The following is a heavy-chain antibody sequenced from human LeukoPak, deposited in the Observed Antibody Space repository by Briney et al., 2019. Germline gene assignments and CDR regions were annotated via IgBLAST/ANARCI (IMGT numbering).Heavy chain of an antibody. D-gene: IGHD3-22*01. V-gene: IGHV4-4*07. Sequence: TSETLSLTCTVSGGSIRKQFWSCIPQSAGKGLEWIRRFYNSGIIDYNPSLRSRVTMSVDTSRHQFSLKLASVTAADTAVYYCMRVSKSYDGSCYCHDYWGGGTLVTVSS. J-gene: IGHJ4*02. CDR1: GGSIRKQF. CDR2: FYNSGII. CDR3: MRVSKSYDGSCYCHDY.